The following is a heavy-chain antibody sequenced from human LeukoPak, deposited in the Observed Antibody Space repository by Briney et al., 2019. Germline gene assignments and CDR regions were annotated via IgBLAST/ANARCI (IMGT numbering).Heavy chain of an antibody. V-gene: IGHV3-7*01. CDR2: IKQDGSEK. Sequence: GGSLRLSCAASGFTFSNYWMSWVRQAPGKGLERVANIKQDGSEKYYVDSVKGRFTISRDNAKNSLYLQMNSLRAEDTAVYYCARDFTGLLDYWGQGTLVTVSS. CDR3: ARDFTGLLDY. CDR1: GFTFSNYW. D-gene: IGHD3-22*01. J-gene: IGHJ4*02.